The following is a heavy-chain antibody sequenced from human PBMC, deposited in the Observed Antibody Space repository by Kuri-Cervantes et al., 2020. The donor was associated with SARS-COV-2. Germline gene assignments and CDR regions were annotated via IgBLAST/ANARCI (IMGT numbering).Heavy chain of an antibody. D-gene: IGHD1-26*01. J-gene: IGHJ4*02. CDR3: ARERASGWAGDFDY. CDR1: GGTFSSYA. CDR2: IIPIFGTA. V-gene: IGHV1-69*05. Sequence: SVKVSCKASGGTFSSYAISWVRQAPEQGLEWMGGIIPIFGTANYAQKFQGRVTITTDESTSTAYMELSSLRSEDTAVYYCARERASGWAGDFDYWGQGTLVTVSS.